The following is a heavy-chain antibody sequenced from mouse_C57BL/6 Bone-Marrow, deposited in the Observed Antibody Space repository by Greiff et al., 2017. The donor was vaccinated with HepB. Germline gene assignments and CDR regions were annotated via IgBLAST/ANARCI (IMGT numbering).Heavy chain of an antibody. CDR1: GYTFTSYG. J-gene: IGHJ2*01. Sequence: QVQLKESGAELARPGASVKLSCKASGYTFTSYGISWVKQRTGQGLEWIGEIYPRSGNTYYNEKFKGKATLTADKSSSTAYMELRSLTSEDSAVYFCASPTHDSSPEHFDYWGQGTTLTVSS. D-gene: IGHD1-1*01. CDR3: ASPTHDSSPEHFDY. V-gene: IGHV1-81*01. CDR2: IYPRSGNT.